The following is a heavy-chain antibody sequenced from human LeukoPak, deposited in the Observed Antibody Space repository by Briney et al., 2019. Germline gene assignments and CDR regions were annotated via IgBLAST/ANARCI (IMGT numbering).Heavy chain of an antibody. CDR1: GGIFSSYA. CDR3: ARDLSSSWYPDYFDY. CDR2: INPNSGGT. Sequence: ASVKVSCKASGGIFSSYAISWVRQAPGQGLEWMGWINPNSGGTNYAQKFQGRVTMTRDTSISTAYMELSRLRSDDTAVYYCARDLSSSWYPDYFDYWGQGTLVTVSS. J-gene: IGHJ4*02. D-gene: IGHD6-13*01. V-gene: IGHV1-2*02.